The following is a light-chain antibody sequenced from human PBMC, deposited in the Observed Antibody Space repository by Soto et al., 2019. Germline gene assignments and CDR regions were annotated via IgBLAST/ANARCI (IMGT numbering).Light chain of an antibody. Sequence: EIVLTQSPATLSLSPGERATLSCRVSQSVGSYLAWYQQKPGQAPRLLIYDAFSRATGIPARFSGSGSGTDFTLTISSLEPEDFAVYYCQQRSTWPLTFGGGTKVEIK. CDR3: QQRSTWPLT. CDR1: QSVGSY. J-gene: IGKJ4*01. V-gene: IGKV3-11*01. CDR2: DAF.